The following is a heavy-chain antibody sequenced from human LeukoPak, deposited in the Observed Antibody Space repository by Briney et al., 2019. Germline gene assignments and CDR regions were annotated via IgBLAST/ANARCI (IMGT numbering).Heavy chain of an antibody. V-gene: IGHV4-39*01. CDR3: ARRYYYGSGFDP. D-gene: IGHD3-10*01. CDR2: IYYSGST. CDR1: GVSISSSSYY. Sequence: SETLSLTCTVSGVSISSSSYYWGWVRQPPGKGLEWIGSIYYSGSTYYNPSLKSRVTISVDTSKNQFSLKLSSVTAADTAVYYCARRYYYGSGFDPWGQGTLVTVSS. J-gene: IGHJ5*02.